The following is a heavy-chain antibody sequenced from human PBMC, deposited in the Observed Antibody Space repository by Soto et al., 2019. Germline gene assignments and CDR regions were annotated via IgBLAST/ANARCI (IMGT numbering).Heavy chain of an antibody. D-gene: IGHD2-2*01. Sequence: GGARRLPWAASGFTSSSNGIHWVRQPPGKGLESVAVISYDGSNKYYADSVKGRFTISRDNSKNTLYLQMNSLRAEDTAVYYCAKDGDIVLVPAAIHYYYYGMDVWGQGTTVTVSS. V-gene: IGHV3-30*18. J-gene: IGHJ6*02. CDR3: AKDGDIVLVPAAIHYYYYGMDV. CDR2: ISYDGSNK. CDR1: GFTSSSNG.